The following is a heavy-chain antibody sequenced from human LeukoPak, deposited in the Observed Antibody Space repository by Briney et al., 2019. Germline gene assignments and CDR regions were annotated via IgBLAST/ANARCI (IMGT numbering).Heavy chain of an antibody. V-gene: IGHV4-59*01. J-gene: IGHJ3*02. CDR2: IYYSGST. CDR3: ARGVAGIVVVVADAFDI. Sequence: SETLSLTCTVSGGSISSYYWSWIRQPPGKGLEWIGYIYYSGSTNYNPSLKSRVTISVDTSKNQFSLKLSSVTAADTAVYYCARGVAGIVVVVADAFDIWGQGTMVTVSS. CDR1: GGSISSYY. D-gene: IGHD2-15*01.